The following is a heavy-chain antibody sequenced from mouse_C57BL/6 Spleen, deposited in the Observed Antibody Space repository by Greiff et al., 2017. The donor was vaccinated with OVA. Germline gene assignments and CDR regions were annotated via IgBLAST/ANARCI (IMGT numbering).Heavy chain of an antibody. CDR1: GYTFTSYW. J-gene: IGHJ2*01. V-gene: IGHV1-53*01. CDR2: INPSNGGT. Sequence: QVQLQQPGTELVKPGASVKLSCTASGYTFTSYWMHWVKQRPGQGLEWIGNINPSNGGTNYNEKFKSKATLTVDKSSSTAYMQLSSLTSDNAADYYCAPDCSGYFDYWGQGTTLTVSS. D-gene: IGHD3-2*02. CDR3: APDCSGYFDY.